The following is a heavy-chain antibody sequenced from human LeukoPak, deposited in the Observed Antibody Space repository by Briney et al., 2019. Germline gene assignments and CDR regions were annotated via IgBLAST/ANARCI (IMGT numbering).Heavy chain of an antibody. CDR3: AKVRAVRGVITGFDY. J-gene: IGHJ4*02. D-gene: IGHD3-10*01. CDR2: ISGSGGST. CDR1: GGSFSGYY. Sequence: PSETLSLTCAVYGGSFSGYYWSWIRQPPGKGLEWVSAISGSGGSTYYADSVKGRFTISRDNSKNTLYLQMNSLRAEDTAVYYCAKVRAVRGVITGFDYWGQGTLVTVSS. V-gene: IGHV3-23*01.